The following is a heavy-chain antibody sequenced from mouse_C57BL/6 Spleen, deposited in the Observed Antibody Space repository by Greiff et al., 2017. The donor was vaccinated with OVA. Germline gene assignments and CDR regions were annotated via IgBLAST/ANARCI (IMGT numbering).Heavy chain of an antibody. CDR3: ARDTTTVVEAWFAY. D-gene: IGHD1-1*01. V-gene: IGHV5-4*01. CDR2: ISDGGSYT. J-gene: IGHJ3*01. CDR1: GFTFSSYA. Sequence: EVQLVESGGGLVKPGGSLKLSCAASGFTFSSYAMSWVRQTPEKRLEWVATISDGGSYTYYPDNVKGRFTISRDNAKNNLYLQMSHLKSEDTAMYYCARDTTTVVEAWFAYWGQGTLVTVSA.